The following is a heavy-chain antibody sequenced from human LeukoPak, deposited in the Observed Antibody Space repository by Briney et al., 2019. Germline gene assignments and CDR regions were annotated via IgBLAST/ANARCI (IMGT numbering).Heavy chain of an antibody. Sequence: GSLRLSCAASGFTFSGYAMSWVRQAPGKGLEWVSAISGSGGSTYYADSVKGRFTISRGNSKNTLYLQMNSLRAEDTAVYYCAKAQGRAAAPNWGQGTLVTVSS. CDR1: GFTFSGYA. V-gene: IGHV3-23*01. J-gene: IGHJ4*02. D-gene: IGHD2-2*01. CDR3: AKAQGRAAAPN. CDR2: ISGSGGST.